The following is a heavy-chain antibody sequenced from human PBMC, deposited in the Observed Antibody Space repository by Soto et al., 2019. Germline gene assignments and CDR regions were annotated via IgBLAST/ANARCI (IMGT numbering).Heavy chain of an antibody. Sequence: QVQLVQSGAEVKKPGSSVKVSCTASGGTFSSSAISWVRQAPGQGLEWMGGFIPIFGSTNYAQRFQDRVTITVAESTSTAYMELSSLRSEDTALYYCAKVSERFAIGCWFFDVWGRGTLVTVSS. CDR2: FIPIFGST. J-gene: IGHJ2*01. D-gene: IGHD3-10*01. CDR3: AKVSERFAIGCWFFDV. CDR1: GGTFSSSA. V-gene: IGHV1-69*01.